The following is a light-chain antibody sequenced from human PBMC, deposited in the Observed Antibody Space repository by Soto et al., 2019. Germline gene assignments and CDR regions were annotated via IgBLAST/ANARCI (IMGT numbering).Light chain of an antibody. CDR2: GAS. J-gene: IGKJ1*01. CDR3: QQYRNCPRT. V-gene: IGKV3-15*01. Sequence: EIVLTQSPATLSVAPGDRVTLSCRASQRVDINLAWYQQRPGQAPRLLVYGASTKATDMPGRFSGRGSGTEFTLTINNLQSEDFAVYYCQQYRNCPRTFGQGTKVEIK. CDR1: QRVDIN.